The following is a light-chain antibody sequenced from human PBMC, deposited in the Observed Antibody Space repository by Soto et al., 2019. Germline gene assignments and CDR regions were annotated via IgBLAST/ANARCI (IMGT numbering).Light chain of an antibody. Sequence: EIVMTQSPATLSVSPGERATLSCRASQSISSNLAWYQQKPGQAPRLLISGASTRATGIPARFSGSGSGSEFTLTISSLQSEDFAVYYCQQYNEWPQITFGQGTRQEIK. J-gene: IGKJ5*01. CDR3: QQYNEWPQIT. CDR2: GAS. CDR1: QSISSN. V-gene: IGKV3D-15*01.